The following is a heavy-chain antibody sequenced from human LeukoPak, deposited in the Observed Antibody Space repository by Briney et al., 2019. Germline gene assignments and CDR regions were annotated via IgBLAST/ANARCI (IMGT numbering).Heavy chain of an antibody. J-gene: IGHJ4*02. V-gene: IGHV3-21*01. CDR2: ISSSSSYI. CDR3: ARAEPEYSSSGKFDS. CDR1: GFTFSSYS. D-gene: IGHD6-13*01. Sequence: GGSLRPSCAASGFTFSSYSMNWVRQAPGKGLEWVSSISSSSSYIYYADSVKGRFTISRDNAKNSLYLQMNSLRAEDTAVYYCARAEPEYSSSGKFDSWGQGTLVTVSS.